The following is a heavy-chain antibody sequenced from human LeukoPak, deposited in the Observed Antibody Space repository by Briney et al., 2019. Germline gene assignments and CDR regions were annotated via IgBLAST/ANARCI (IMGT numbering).Heavy chain of an antibody. J-gene: IGHJ4*02. D-gene: IGHD5-24*01. CDR1: GGTFSSYA. CDR3: AREGDGYSFFDY. V-gene: IGHV1-69*05. CDR2: IIPISGTA. Sequence: SVKVSCKASGGTFSSYAISWVRQAPGQGLDWMGGIIPISGTANYAQKFQGRVTITTDESTSTAYMELSSLRSEDTAVYYCAREGDGYSFFDYWGQGTLVTVSS.